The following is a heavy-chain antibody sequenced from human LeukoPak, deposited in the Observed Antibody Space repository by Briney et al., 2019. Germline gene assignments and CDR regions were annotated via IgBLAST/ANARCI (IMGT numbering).Heavy chain of an antibody. CDR2: VDPEDGET. CDR3: ATGMPIRPFDY. CDR1: GYTFTDYY. Sequence: ASVKISCKVSGYTFTDYYMHWVQQAPGKGLEWMGLVDPEDGETIYAEKFQGRVTITADTSTDTAYMELSSLRSEDTAVCYCATGMPIRPFDYWGQGTLVTVSS. D-gene: IGHD2-2*01. V-gene: IGHV1-69-2*01. J-gene: IGHJ4*02.